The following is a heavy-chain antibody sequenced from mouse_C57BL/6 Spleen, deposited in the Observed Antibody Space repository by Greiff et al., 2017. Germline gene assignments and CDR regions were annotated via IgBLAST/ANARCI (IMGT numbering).Heavy chain of an antibody. J-gene: IGHJ4*01. Sequence: EVHLVESGGGLVKPGGSLKLSCAASGFTFSSYAMSWVRQTPEKRLEWVATISDGGSYTYYPDNVKGRFTISRDNAKNNLYLQMSHLKSEDTAMYYCARGVLSTVVAPDYWGQGTSVTVSS. V-gene: IGHV5-4*01. D-gene: IGHD1-1*01. CDR3: ARGVLSTVVAPDY. CDR1: GFTFSSYA. CDR2: ISDGGSYT.